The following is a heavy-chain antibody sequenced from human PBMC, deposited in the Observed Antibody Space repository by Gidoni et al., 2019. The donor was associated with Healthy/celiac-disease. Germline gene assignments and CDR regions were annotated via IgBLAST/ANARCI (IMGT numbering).Heavy chain of an antibody. CDR3: ARVIFVNDFWSGYPHNWFDP. J-gene: IGHJ5*02. CDR2: IYTSGST. CDR1: GGSISSGSYY. Sequence: QVQLQESGPGLVKPSQTLSLTCTVSGGSISSGSYYWSWIRHPAGKGLEWIGRIYTSGSTNYNPSLKSRVTISVDTSKNQFSLKLSSVTAADTAVYYCARVIFVNDFWSGYPHNWFDPWGQGTLVTVSS. V-gene: IGHV4-61*02. D-gene: IGHD3-3*01.